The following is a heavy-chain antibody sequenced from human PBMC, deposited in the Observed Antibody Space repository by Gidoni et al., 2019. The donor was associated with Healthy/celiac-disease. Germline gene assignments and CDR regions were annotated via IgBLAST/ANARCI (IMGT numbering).Heavy chain of an antibody. CDR3: ARSMVRGPKHNAAH. J-gene: IGHJ4*02. D-gene: IGHD3-10*01. Sequence: QVQLVQSGAEVKKPGASVKVSCMASGSTSTGYYMHWVRQAAGQGLEWMGWINPNSGGTNYAQKFQGRVTMTRDTSISTAYMELSRLRSDDTAVYYCARSMVRGPKHNAAHWGQGTLVTVSS. CDR1: GSTSTGYY. V-gene: IGHV1-2*02. CDR2: INPNSGGT.